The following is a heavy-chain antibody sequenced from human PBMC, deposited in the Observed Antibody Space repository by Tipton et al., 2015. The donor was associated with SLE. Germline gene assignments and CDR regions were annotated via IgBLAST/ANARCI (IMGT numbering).Heavy chain of an antibody. V-gene: IGHV3-48*03. CDR3: ARLPALYYDSGSFYSGVHP. J-gene: IGHJ5*02. D-gene: IGHD3-10*01. CDR1: GFAFSSYE. Sequence: GSLRLSCAASGFAFSSYEMNWVRQAPGKGLEWVSYINSRGSNMYYADSVKGRFTISRDNAKGSLYLQMNSLRAEDTAVYYCARLPALYYDSGSFYSGVHPWGQGTLVTVSS. CDR2: INSRGSNM.